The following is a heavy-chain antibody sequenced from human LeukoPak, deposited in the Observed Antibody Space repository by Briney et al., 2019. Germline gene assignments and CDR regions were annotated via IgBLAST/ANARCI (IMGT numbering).Heavy chain of an antibody. CDR2: IWYDGSNK. J-gene: IGHJ4*02. CDR1: GFTFSTYG. Sequence: PGGSLRLSCAASGFTFSTYGMYWVRQAPGKGLEWVAVIWYDGSNKYYVDSVKGGFTISRDNSKNTLYLQMNSLRAEDTAVYYCARDRGALLGGYYFDYWGQGTLVTVSS. CDR3: ARDRGALLGGYYFDY. V-gene: IGHV3-33*01. D-gene: IGHD3-16*01.